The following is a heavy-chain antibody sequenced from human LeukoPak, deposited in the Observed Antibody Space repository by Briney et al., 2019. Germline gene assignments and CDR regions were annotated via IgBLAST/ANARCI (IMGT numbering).Heavy chain of an antibody. CDR3: ASTGYTHY. CDR2: ISSSGSTI. J-gene: IGHJ4*02. V-gene: IGHV3-11*01. CDR1: GGSISSTTYC. D-gene: IGHD3-9*01. Sequence: LSLTCSVSGGSISSTTYCWGWIRQAPGKGLEWVSYISSSGSTIYYADSVKGRFTISRDNSKNTLYLQMNSLRAEDTAVYYCASTGYTHYWGQGTLVTVSS.